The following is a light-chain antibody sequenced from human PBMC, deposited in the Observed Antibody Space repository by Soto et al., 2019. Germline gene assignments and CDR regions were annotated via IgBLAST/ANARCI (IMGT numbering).Light chain of an antibody. J-gene: IGKJ4*01. CDR1: QNIYSY. CDR3: QQYYDTLALT. Sequence: DIQMTQSPSTMSASVGDRVTITCRASQNIYSYLSWYQQKPGKAPKLLIYGVSNLQSGVPSRFSGGGSGTDFSLTISSLQREDLATYYCQQYYDTLALTFGGGTKVDIK. CDR2: GVS. V-gene: IGKV1-39*01.